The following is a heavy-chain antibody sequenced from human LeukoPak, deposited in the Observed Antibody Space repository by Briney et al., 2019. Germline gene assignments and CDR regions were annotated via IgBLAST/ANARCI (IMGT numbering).Heavy chain of an antibody. CDR2: INPSGGST. Sequence: ASVKVSCKASGYTFTSYYMHWVRQAPGQGLEWMGIINPSGGSTSYAQKFQGRVTITADKSTSTAYMELSSLRSEDTAVYYCAIGEGDGYNDFDYWGQGTLVTVSS. J-gene: IGHJ4*02. CDR3: AIGEGDGYNDFDY. V-gene: IGHV1-46*01. CDR1: GYTFTSYY. D-gene: IGHD5-12*01.